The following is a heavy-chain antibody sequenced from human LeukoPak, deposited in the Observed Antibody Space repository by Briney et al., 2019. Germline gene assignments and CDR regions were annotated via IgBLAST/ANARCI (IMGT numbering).Heavy chain of an antibody. CDR3: TRGYSSDRFDY. Sequence: HPGGSLRLSCAASGFTFSSYAMHWVRQAPGKGLEYVSAISSNGGSTYYANSVKGRFTISRDDSKNTAYLQMNSLKTEDTAVYYCTRGYSSDRFDYWGQGTLVTVSS. J-gene: IGHJ4*02. V-gene: IGHV3-64*01. D-gene: IGHD6-25*01. CDR1: GFTFSSYA. CDR2: ISSNGGST.